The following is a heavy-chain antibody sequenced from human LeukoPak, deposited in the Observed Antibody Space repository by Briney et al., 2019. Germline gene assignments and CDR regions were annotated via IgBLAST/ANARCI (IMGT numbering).Heavy chain of an antibody. CDR3: AKDSQYQLLGGNWFDP. V-gene: IGHV3-23*01. CDR1: GFTFSSYA. D-gene: IGHD2-2*01. J-gene: IGHJ5*02. Sequence: PGGSLRLSCAASGFTFSSYAMSWVRQAPGKGLEWVSAISGSGGSTYYADSVKGRFTISRDNSKNTLYLQMNSLRAEDTAVYYCAKDSQYQLLGGNWFDPWGQGTLVTVSS. CDR2: ISGSGGST.